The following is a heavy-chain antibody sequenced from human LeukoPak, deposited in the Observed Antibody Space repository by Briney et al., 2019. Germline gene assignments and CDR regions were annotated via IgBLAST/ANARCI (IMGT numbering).Heavy chain of an antibody. D-gene: IGHD5-24*01. J-gene: IGHJ4*02. CDR2: INPHSGGT. V-gene: IGHV1-2*02. Sequence: ASVKVSCKASGYTFIGYYMHWVRQAPGQGLEWMGWINPHSGGTNSEQNFQGRVTMSRDTSISTVYMELSRLRSDDTALYYCAREGVIGDGYNFFDYWGQGALVTVSS. CDR1: GYTFIGYY. CDR3: AREGVIGDGYNFFDY.